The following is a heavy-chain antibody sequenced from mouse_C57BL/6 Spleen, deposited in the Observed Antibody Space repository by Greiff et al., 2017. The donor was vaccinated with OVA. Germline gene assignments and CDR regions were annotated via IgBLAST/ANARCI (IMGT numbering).Heavy chain of an antibody. CDR2: INPSTGGT. CDR3: ARWDGSSYLFAY. V-gene: IGHV1-42*01. CDR1: GYSFTGYY. J-gene: IGHJ3*01. Sequence: EVQGVESGPELVKPGASVKISCKASGYSFTGYYMNWVKQSPEKSLEWIGEINPSTGGTTYNQKFKAKATLTVDKSSSTAYMQLKSLTSEDSAVYYCARWDGSSYLFAYWGQGTLVTVSA. D-gene: IGHD1-1*01.